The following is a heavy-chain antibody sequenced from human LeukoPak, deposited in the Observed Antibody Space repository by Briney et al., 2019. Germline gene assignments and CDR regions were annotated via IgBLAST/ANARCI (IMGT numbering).Heavy chain of an antibody. CDR3: ARSLWGGAFDV. D-gene: IGHD3-16*01. CDR1: GDSVSSNSGV. J-gene: IGHJ3*01. V-gene: IGHV6-1*01. CDR2: TYYRSKWYN. Sequence: QTLSLTCAISGDSVSSNSGVWNWIRQSPSRGLEWLGKTYYRSKWYNDYAVSVKSRITINPDTSKNQFSLHLNSVTPEDTAVYYCARSLWGGAFDVWGQGTMVAVSS.